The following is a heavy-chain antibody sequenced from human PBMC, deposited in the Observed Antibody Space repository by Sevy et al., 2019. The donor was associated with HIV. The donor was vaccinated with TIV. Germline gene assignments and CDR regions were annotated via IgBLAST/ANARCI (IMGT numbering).Heavy chain of an antibody. CDR2: IMPSGIT. Sequence: SETLSLTCAVYGGSLSGYYWSWIRQSPGKGLEWIGEIMPSGITNYNPSLKSRVSISIDTSKNQFSLKVNSVTAADTAMYFCARGQWEHPFWGQGTQVTVSS. CDR1: GGSLSGYY. V-gene: IGHV4-34*01. J-gene: IGHJ4*02. D-gene: IGHD1-26*01. CDR3: ARGQWEHPF.